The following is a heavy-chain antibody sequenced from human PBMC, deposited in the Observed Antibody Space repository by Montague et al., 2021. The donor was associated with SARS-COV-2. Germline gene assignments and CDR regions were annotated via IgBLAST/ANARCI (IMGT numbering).Heavy chain of an antibody. CDR2: IDDSGTT. CDR1: GGSLSTYY. J-gene: IGHJ6*02. V-gene: IGHV4-59*08. Sequence: SETLSLTCSVSGGSLSTYYWSWIRQPPGKGLEWIGNIDDSGTTRXXPSLRSRATISLDLSKNQFSLDLNSVTAADTAVYYCARNAYNHYGLDVWGQGTTVTVSS. CDR3: ARNAYNHYGLDV.